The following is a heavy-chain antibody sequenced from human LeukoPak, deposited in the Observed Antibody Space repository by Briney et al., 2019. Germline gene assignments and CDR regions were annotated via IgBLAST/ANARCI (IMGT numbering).Heavy chain of an antibody. V-gene: IGHV1-18*01. J-gene: IGHJ5*02. CDR1: GGTFSSYA. D-gene: IGHD3-16*01. CDR2: ISAYNGNT. CDR3: ARDLTNLGIWGRWFDP. Sequence: EASVKVSCKASGGTFSSYAISWVRQAPGQGLEWMGWISAYNGNTNYAQKLQGRVTMTTDTSTSTAYMELRSLRSDDTAVYYCARDLTNLGIWGRWFDPWGQGTLVTVSS.